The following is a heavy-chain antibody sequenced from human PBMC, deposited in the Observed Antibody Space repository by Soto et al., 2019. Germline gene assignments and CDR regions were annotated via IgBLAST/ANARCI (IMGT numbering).Heavy chain of an antibody. CDR3: ARCYCGGDCSSYYFDY. D-gene: IGHD2-21*02. CDR1: GGSFSGYY. Sequence: PSETLSLTCAVYGGSFSGYYWSWIRQPPGKGLEWIGEINHSGSTNYNPSLKSRVTISVDTSKNQFSLKLSSVTAADTAVYYCARCYCGGDCSSYYFDYWGQGTLVTVS. J-gene: IGHJ4*02. CDR2: INHSGST. V-gene: IGHV4-34*01.